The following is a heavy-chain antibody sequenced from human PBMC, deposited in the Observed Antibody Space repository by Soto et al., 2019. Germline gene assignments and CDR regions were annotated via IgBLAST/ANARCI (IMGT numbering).Heavy chain of an antibody. V-gene: IGHV4-31*03. CDR3: ARVAGDYCYYMDV. J-gene: IGHJ6*03. CDR1: GGSISTAGFY. CDR2: MYYSGNT. Sequence: QVQLQESGPGLVKPSQTLSLTCTVSGGSISTAGFYWSWIRHTPGKGLQWIAYMYYSGNTYYNPSLKSRITMSADTSRNQFSLKLSSVTAADTAMYHCARVAGDYCYYMDVWGKGTTVTVSS. D-gene: IGHD2-15*01.